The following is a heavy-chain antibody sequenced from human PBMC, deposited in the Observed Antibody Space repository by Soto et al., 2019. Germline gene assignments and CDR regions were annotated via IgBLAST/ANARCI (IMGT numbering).Heavy chain of an antibody. Sequence: QVQLVESGGGVVQPGRSLRLSCAASGFTFSRYGMHWVRQAPGKGLEWVAVIWYDGSNKYYADSVKGRFTISRDNSKNTLYLQMNSLRAEDTAVYYCARDQSSTTVTTSEIDYWGQGTLVTVSS. D-gene: IGHD4-17*01. CDR3: ARDQSSTTVTTSEIDY. V-gene: IGHV3-33*01. J-gene: IGHJ4*02. CDR2: IWYDGSNK. CDR1: GFTFSRYG.